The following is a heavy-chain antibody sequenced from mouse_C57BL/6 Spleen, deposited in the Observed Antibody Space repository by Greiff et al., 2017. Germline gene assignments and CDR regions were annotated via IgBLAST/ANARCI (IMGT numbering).Heavy chain of an antibody. Sequence: EVQGVESGGGLVKPGGSLKLSCAASGFTFSDYGMHWVRQAPEKGLEWVAYISSGSSTTYYADTVKGRFTISTDNSKATLFLQMTSLRSADTAMYYCARQTGNWYFDVWGTGTTVTVSS. CDR3: ARQTGNWYFDV. J-gene: IGHJ1*03. CDR2: ISSGSSTT. V-gene: IGHV5-17*01. CDR1: GFTFSDYG. D-gene: IGHD4-1*01.